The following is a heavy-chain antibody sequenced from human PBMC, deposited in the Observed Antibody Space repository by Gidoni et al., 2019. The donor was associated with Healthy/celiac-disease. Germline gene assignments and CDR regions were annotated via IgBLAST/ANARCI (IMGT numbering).Heavy chain of an antibody. CDR3: AKDKLRDDYGEEFDY. V-gene: IGHV3-9*01. CDR1: GFTFDDYA. Sequence: EVQLVESGGGLVQPGRSLRLSCAAYGFTFDDYAMHWVRQDPGKGLAWVSGISWNRGSIGYADSVKGRFTISRDNAKNSLYLQMNSLRAEDTALYYCAKDKLRDDYGEEFDYWGQGSLVTVSS. D-gene: IGHD4-17*01. CDR2: ISWNRGSI. J-gene: IGHJ4*02.